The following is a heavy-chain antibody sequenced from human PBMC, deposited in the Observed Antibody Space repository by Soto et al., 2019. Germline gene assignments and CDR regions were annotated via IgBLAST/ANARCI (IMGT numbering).Heavy chain of an antibody. Sequence: QVQLVQSGAEVKKPGASVKVSCKASGYTFTNYAMHWVRQAPGQRLEWMGWINAGNGNTKYSQKFQGRFTITRDTSASTAYMELSSLRSEDTAVYYCARGGSLYWYFDLWGRGTLVAVSS. CDR2: INAGNGNT. CDR1: GYTFTNYA. CDR3: ARGGSLYWYFDL. V-gene: IGHV1-3*01. J-gene: IGHJ2*01. D-gene: IGHD1-26*01.